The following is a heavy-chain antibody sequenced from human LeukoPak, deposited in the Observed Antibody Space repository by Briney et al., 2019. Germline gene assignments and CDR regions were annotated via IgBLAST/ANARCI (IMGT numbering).Heavy chain of an antibody. J-gene: IGHJ3*02. CDR2: IKSKTDGGTT. V-gene: IGHV3-15*01. CDR1: GFTFSNAW. D-gene: IGHD6-13*01. Sequence: GGSLRLSCAASGFTFSNAWMSWVRQAPGKGLEWVGRIKSKTDGGTTDYAAPVKGRFTISRDDSKNTLYLQMNSLKTEDTAVYYCTTTLYSSSWYVDAFDIWGQGTMVTVSS. CDR3: TTTLYSSSWYVDAFDI.